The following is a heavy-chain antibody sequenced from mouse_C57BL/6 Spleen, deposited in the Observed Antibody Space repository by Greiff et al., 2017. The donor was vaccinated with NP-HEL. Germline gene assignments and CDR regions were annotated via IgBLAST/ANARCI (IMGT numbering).Heavy chain of an antibody. D-gene: IGHD2-4*01. CDR2: IDPSDSYT. V-gene: IGHV1-69*01. CDR3: ARYDYDFDY. CDR1: GYTFTSYW. J-gene: IGHJ4*01. Sequence: QVQLKQPGAELVMPGASVKLSCKASGYTFTSYWMHWVKQRPGQGLEWIGEIDPSDSYTNYNQKFKGKSTLTVDKSSSTAYMQLSSLTSEDSAVYYCARYDYDFDYWGQGTSVTVSS.